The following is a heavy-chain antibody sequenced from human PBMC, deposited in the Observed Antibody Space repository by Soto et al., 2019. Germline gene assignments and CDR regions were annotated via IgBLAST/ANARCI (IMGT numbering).Heavy chain of an antibody. Sequence: QVQLVSSGAEVKKPGSSVKVSCKASGYSFRRYTISWVRQAPGQGLEWLGRIIPVPGTANYAQKFQGRVTITADKSTGTAYLEVSSLTSQDTAVYYCAREGDSSYSFDYRGQGTLVTVSS. J-gene: IGHJ4*02. V-gene: IGHV1-69*08. CDR1: GYSFRRYT. D-gene: IGHD6-6*01. CDR3: AREGDSSYSFDY. CDR2: IIPVPGTA.